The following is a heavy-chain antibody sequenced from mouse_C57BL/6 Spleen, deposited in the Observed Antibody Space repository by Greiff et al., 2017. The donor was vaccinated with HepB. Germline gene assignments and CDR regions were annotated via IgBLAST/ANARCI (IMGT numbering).Heavy chain of an antibody. CDR2: ISGGGGNT. CDR3: ARRDYGSPAWFAY. CDR1: GFTFSSYT. Sequence: EVKLVESGGGLVKPGGSLKLSCAASGFTFSSYTMSWVRQTPEKRLEWVATISGGGGNTYYPDSVKGRFTISRDNAKNTLYLQMSSLRSEDTALYYCARRDYGSPAWFAYWGQGTLVTVSA. D-gene: IGHD1-1*01. V-gene: IGHV5-9*01. J-gene: IGHJ3*01.